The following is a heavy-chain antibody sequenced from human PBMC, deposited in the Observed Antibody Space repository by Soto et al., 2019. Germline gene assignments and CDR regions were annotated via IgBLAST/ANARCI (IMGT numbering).Heavy chain of an antibody. CDR2: IIPIFGTA. V-gene: IGHV1-69*13. J-gene: IGHJ6*02. Sequence: ASVKVSWKASGGTFSSYAISWVRQAPGPGLEWMGGIIPIFGTANYAQKFQGRVTITADESTSTAYMELSSLRSEDTAVYYCARGGPATIRDYYYYGMDVWGQGTTVTVSS. CDR3: ARGGPATIRDYYYYGMDV. D-gene: IGHD5-12*01. CDR1: GGTFSSYA.